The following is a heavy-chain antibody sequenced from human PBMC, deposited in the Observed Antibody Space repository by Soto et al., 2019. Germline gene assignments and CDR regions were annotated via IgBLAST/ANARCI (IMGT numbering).Heavy chain of an antibody. V-gene: IGHV3-48*03. D-gene: IGHD3-10*01. CDR3: ARGTMVRVVMSNWFDP. CDR1: GFTFRIYE. J-gene: IGHJ5*02. Sequence: SLRLSCAASGFTFRIYEMNWVRQARGKGLEWVSYISSSGSTIYYADSVKCRFTISRDNAKNSLYLQMNSLRAEEKAVYYCARGTMVRVVMSNWFDPWGQGTLVTVSS. CDR2: ISSSGSTI.